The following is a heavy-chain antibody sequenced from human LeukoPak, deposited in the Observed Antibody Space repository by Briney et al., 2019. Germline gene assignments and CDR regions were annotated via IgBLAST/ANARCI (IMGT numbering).Heavy chain of an antibody. CDR1: GESFSGYY. D-gene: IGHD3-22*01. CDR2: INHSGST. Sequence: PSETLSLTCAVYGESFSGYYWSWIRQPPGKGLEWIGEINHSGSTNYNPSLKSRVTISVDTSKNQFSLKLSSVTAADTAVYYCARGLYYYDSSGYAHPWGQGTLVTVSS. J-gene: IGHJ5*02. CDR3: ARGLYYYDSSGYAHP. V-gene: IGHV4-34*01.